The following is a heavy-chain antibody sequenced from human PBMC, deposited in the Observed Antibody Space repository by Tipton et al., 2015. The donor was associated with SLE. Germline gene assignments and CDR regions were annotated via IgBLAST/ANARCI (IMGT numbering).Heavy chain of an antibody. CDR1: GGSMSYHY. Sequence: TLSLTCSVSGGSMSYHYWSWIRQPPGKGLEWIGYIYYTGNTSYNPSLKSRVTMSVDTSKSQFSLKLTFVSAADTAIYYCARMGLCTTTTCNEGAFDVWGQGSMVTVSP. CDR2: IYYTGNT. D-gene: IGHD2-2*01. V-gene: IGHV4-59*11. CDR3: ARMGLCTTTTCNEGAFDV. J-gene: IGHJ3*01.